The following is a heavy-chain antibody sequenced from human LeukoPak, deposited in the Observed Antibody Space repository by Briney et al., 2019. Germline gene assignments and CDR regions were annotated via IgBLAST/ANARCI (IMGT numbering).Heavy chain of an antibody. Sequence: PGGSLRLSCAASGFTFSSYEMNWVRQAPGKGLEWVSYISSSGSTIYYADSVKGRFIISRDNAKNSLYLQMNSLRAEDTAVYYCARDCPYCGGDFHDAFDIWGQGTMVTVSS. V-gene: IGHV3-48*03. J-gene: IGHJ3*02. CDR2: ISSSGSTI. D-gene: IGHD2-21*02. CDR3: ARDCPYCGGDFHDAFDI. CDR1: GFTFSSYE.